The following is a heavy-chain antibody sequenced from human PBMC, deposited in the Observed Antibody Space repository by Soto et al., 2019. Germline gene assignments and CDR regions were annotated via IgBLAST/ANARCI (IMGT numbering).Heavy chain of an antibody. CDR2: IYYSGST. Sequence: SETLSLTCTVSGGSISSYYWSWLRQPPWRGLEWIGYIYYSGSTNYNPSLKSRVSISIDTSKSQFSLELRSVTAADTAVYYCARGARAYCGGDCYYRFDPWGKGTLVTVSS. V-gene: IGHV4-59*01. D-gene: IGHD2-21*02. J-gene: IGHJ5*02. CDR1: GGSISSYY. CDR3: ARGARAYCGGDCYYRFDP.